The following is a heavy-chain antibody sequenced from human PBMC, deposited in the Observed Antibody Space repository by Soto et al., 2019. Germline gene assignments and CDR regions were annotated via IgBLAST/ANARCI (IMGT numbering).Heavy chain of an antibody. CDR2: IIPRLDTT. Sequence: QVQLVQSGAEVKKPGSSVKVSCKTSGGTFSNDIITWVRQAPGQGLEWMGRIIPRLDTTNYAQKFQGRVTITADKSTGTAYMELNSLRSEDTAVYYCVRDSPIGSTFSGYDGIDYWGQGTLVTDSS. J-gene: IGHJ4*02. CDR1: GGTFSNDI. V-gene: IGHV1-69*08. D-gene: IGHD5-12*01. CDR3: VRDSPIGSTFSGYDGIDY.